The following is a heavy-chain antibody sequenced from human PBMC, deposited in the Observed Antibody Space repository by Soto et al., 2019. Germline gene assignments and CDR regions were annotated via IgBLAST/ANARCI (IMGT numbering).Heavy chain of an antibody. CDR1: GFTFSSYD. CDR3: ARNGGGLAY. D-gene: IGHD3-16*01. J-gene: IGHJ4*02. Sequence: EVQLLESGGGLVQPGGSLRLSCAASGFTFSSYDMIWVRQAPGKGREWVSGMRVSSGATYYTDFVKGRFTISRDNSKNTLYLQMNSLRVEDTAVYYCARNGGGLAYWGQGTLVTVSS. CDR2: MRVSSGAT. V-gene: IGHV3-23*01.